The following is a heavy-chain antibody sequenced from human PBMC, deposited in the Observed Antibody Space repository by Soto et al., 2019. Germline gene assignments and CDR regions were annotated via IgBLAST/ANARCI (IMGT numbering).Heavy chain of an antibody. CDR3: ARYYDY. V-gene: IGHV3-30-3*01. CDR1: GFTFSSYA. Sequence: GGSLRLSCAASGFTFSSYAMHWVRQAPGKGLEWVAVISYDGSNKYYADSVKGRFTISRDNSKNTLYLQMNSLRAEDTAVYYCARYYDYWGQGTPVTVSS. CDR2: ISYDGSNK. J-gene: IGHJ4*02.